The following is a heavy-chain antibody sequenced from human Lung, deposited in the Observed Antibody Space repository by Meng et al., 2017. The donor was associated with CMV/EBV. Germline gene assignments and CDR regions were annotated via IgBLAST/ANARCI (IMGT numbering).Heavy chain of an antibody. CDR2: INPSGGST. CDR3: ARDFIPVFGVAPTYYYGMDV. D-gene: IGHD3-3*01. Sequence: ASVKVSCKASGYTFTSYYMHWVRQAPGQGLEWMGIINPSGGSTSYAQKFQGRVTMTRDTSTSTVYMELSSLRSEDTAVYYCARDFIPVFGVAPTYYYGMDVWGQGXTVTVSS. V-gene: IGHV1-46*01. J-gene: IGHJ6*02. CDR1: GYTFTSYY.